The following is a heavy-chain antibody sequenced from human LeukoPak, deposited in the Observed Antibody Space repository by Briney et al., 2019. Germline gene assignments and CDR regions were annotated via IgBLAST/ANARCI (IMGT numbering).Heavy chain of an antibody. CDR3: ARSNYDFWSGYYSSPSGNWFDP. Sequence: SETLSLTCTVSGGSISSSSYYWGWIRQPPGKGLEWIGSIYYSGSTYYNPSLKSRVTISVDTSKNQFSLKLSSVTAADTAVYYCARSNYDFWSGYYSSPSGNWFDPWGQGTLVTVSS. CDR1: GGSISSSSYY. V-gene: IGHV4-39*07. J-gene: IGHJ5*02. CDR2: IYYSGST. D-gene: IGHD3-3*01.